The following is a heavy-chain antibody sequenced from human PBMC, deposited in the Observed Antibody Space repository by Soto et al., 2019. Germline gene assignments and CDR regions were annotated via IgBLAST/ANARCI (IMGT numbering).Heavy chain of an antibody. J-gene: IGHJ4*02. V-gene: IGHV4-30-4*01. CDR3: AREKGYISGPKNFDY. D-gene: IGHD5-12*01. Sequence: SETLSLTCTVSGASISSGDYFWSWIRLSPGKGLEWIGYIYDSGSSYYNPSLKSRVTMSVDTSKNQFSLKLRSVTAADTAVYYCAREKGYISGPKNFDYWGQGTLVTVSS. CDR2: IYDSGSS. CDR1: GASISSGDYF.